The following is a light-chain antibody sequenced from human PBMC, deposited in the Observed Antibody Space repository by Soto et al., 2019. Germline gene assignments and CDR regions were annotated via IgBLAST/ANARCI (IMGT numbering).Light chain of an antibody. CDR3: SSYTSSSTLSNWV. V-gene: IGLV2-14*01. Sequence: QSALTQPASVSGSPGQSITISCTGTSSDVGGYNYVSWYQQHPGKAPKLMIYEVSNRPSGVSNRFSGSKSGNTASLTISGLQAEDEADDYCSSYTSSSTLSNWVFGGGTKLTVL. CDR2: EVS. J-gene: IGLJ3*02. CDR1: SSDVGGYNY.